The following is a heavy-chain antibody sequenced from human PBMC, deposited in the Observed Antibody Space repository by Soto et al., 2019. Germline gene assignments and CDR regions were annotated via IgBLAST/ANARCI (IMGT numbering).Heavy chain of an antibody. V-gene: IGHV3-23*01. CDR3: TGMTGGGWQRFFDY. J-gene: IGHJ4*02. D-gene: IGHD5-12*01. Sequence: EVKLLEAGGALVQPGGSLRLSCEASGFTFIDHDMSWVRQAPGKGLEWVSSITVGGAQKDYGQSVKGRFTISRDNSNDSFFLQMDSLQVEDTAIYFCTGMTGGGWQRFFDYWGQGTVVTVSS. CDR2: ITVGGAQK. CDR1: GFTFIDHD.